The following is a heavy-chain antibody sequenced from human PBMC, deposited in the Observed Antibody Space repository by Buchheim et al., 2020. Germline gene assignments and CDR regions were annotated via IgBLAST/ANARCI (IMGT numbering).Heavy chain of an antibody. CDR2: IYYSGST. D-gene: IGHD6-19*01. CDR3: ARQVLKLWQLLPKSYFDY. J-gene: IGHJ4*02. CDR1: GGSITSSSYY. Sequence: QLQLQESGPGLVKPSETLSLTCTVSGGSITSSSYYWGWIRQPPGKGLEWIGTIYYSGSTYYNPSLQSRVTFSVDTSKNHFSLNLSSVTAADTASYYCARQVLKLWQLLPKSYFDYWGQGTL. V-gene: IGHV4-39*01.